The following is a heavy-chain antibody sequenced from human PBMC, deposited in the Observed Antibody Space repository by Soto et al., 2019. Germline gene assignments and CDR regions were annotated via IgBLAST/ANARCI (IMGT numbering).Heavy chain of an antibody. Sequence: QVQLVESGGGVVQPGRSLRLSCAASGFTFSDYTMHWVRQAPGKELEWVALMSSDGGNTHYTDSVKGRFTISRDNSKNTLYLQMDSLRPEDTTVYYCARDYGDSYYYFDLWGQGTLVTVSS. V-gene: IGHV3-30-3*01. J-gene: IGHJ4*02. CDR2: MSSDGGNT. CDR3: ARDYGDSYYYFDL. D-gene: IGHD1-26*01. CDR1: GFTFSDYT.